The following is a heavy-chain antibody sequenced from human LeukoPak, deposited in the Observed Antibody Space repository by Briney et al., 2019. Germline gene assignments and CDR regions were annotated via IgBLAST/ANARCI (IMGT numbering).Heavy chain of an antibody. V-gene: IGHV1-18*01. CDR2: ISAYNGNT. CDR3: ARVGRYCSGGSCSWDDRFDP. Sequence: ASVKVSCKVSGYTFTSYGISWVRQAPGQGLEWMGWISAYNGNTNYAQKLQGRVTMTTDTSTSTAYMELRSLRSDDTAVYYCARVGRYCSGGSCSWDDRFDPWGQGTLDTVSS. CDR1: GYTFTSYG. J-gene: IGHJ5*02. D-gene: IGHD2-15*01.